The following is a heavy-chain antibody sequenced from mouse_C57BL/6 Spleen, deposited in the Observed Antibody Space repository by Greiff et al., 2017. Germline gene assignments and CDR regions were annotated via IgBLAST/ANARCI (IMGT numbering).Heavy chain of an antibody. V-gene: IGHV1-82*01. CDR2: IYPGDGDT. D-gene: IGHD2-5*01. CDR3: ARDNYSNLYYFDY. J-gene: IGHJ2*01. Sequence: QVQLQQSGPELVKPGASVKISCKASGYAFSSSWMNWVKQRPGQGLEWIGRIYPGDGDTNYNGKFKGKATLTAAKSSSTSYMQLSSLTSEDSAVNFCARDNYSNLYYFDYWGQGTTLTVSS. CDR1: GYAFSSSW.